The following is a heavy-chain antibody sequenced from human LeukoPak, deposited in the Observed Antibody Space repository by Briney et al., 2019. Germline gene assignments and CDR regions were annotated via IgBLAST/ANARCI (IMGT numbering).Heavy chain of an antibody. D-gene: IGHD3-9*01. CDR2: INPSGGST. CDR3: AKDPRYYDILTGYYNPYYFDY. J-gene: IGHJ4*02. V-gene: IGHV1-46*01. Sequence: ASVKVSCKASGYTFTSYYMHWVRQAPGQGLEWMGIINPSGGSTSYAQKFQGRVTMTRDTSTSTVYMELSSLRSEDTAVYYCAKDPRYYDILTGYYNPYYFDYWGQGTLVTVSS. CDR1: GYTFTSYY.